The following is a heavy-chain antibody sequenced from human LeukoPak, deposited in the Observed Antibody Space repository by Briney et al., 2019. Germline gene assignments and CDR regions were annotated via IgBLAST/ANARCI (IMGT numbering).Heavy chain of an antibody. CDR3: ARDRHITMVRGVIID. J-gene: IGHJ4*02. CDR2: INPNSGGT. CDR1: RYTFTGYY. V-gene: IGHV1-2*02. D-gene: IGHD3-10*01. Sequence: VKVSCKASRYTFTGYYMHWVRQAPGQGLEWMGWINPNSGGTNYAQKFQGRVTMTRDTSISTAYMELSRLRSDDTAAYYCARDRHITMVRGVIIDWGQGTLVTVSS.